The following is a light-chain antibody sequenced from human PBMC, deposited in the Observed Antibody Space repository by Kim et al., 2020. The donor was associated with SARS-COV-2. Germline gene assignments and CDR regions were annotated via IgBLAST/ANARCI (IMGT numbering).Light chain of an antibody. J-gene: IGKJ1*01. CDR1: QGISNY. V-gene: IGKV1-27*01. Sequence: ASVGDRVTITGRASQGISNYLAWYQQQPGKVPKLLIYAASTLQSGVPSRFSGSGSGTDFTLTISSLQPEDVATYYCQKYNSAPRTFGQGTKVDIK. CDR3: QKYNSAPRT. CDR2: AAS.